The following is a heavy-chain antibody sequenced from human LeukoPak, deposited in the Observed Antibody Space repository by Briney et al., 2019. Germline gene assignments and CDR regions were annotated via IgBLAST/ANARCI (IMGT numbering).Heavy chain of an antibody. V-gene: IGHV1-2*04. CDR1: GYTFTGYY. Sequence: ASVKVSCKASGYTFTGYYMYWVRQAPGQGLEWMGWINPNSGGTNYAQKFQGWVTMTRDTSISTAYMELSRLRSDDTAVYYCARAAAGATRPTTYYYYYGMDVWGQGTTVTVSS. CDR3: ARAAAGATRPTTYYYYYGMDV. CDR2: INPNSGGT. D-gene: IGHD6-13*01. J-gene: IGHJ6*02.